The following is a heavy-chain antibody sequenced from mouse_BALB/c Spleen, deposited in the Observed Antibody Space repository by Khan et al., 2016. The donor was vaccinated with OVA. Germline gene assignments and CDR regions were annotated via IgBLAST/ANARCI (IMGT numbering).Heavy chain of an antibody. J-gene: IGHJ4*01. Sequence: QVQLQQSGPGLVAPSQSPSITCTVSGFSLTSYGVSWVRQSPGKGLEWLGVIWGDGSTNYHSTLISRLIISKDNSKSQVFLKLTGLQTDDTATYYCAKFTPDYYSMDYWGQGTSVTVSS. CDR3: AKFTPDYYSMDY. CDR1: GFSLTSYG. D-gene: IGHD1-1*01. CDR2: IWGDGST. V-gene: IGHV2-3*01.